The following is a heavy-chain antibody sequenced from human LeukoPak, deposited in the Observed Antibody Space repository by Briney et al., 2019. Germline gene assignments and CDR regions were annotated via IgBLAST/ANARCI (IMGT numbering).Heavy chain of an antibody. J-gene: IGHJ4*02. Sequence: SETLSLTCAVYGGSFSGYYWSWLRQPPGKGLEWIGEINHSGSTNYNPSLKSRVTISVDTSKNQFSLKLSSVTAADTAVYYCARVGDYYDFDYWGQGTLVTGSS. CDR1: GGSFSGYY. V-gene: IGHV4-34*01. CDR3: ARVGDYYDFDY. D-gene: IGHD3-22*01. CDR2: INHSGST.